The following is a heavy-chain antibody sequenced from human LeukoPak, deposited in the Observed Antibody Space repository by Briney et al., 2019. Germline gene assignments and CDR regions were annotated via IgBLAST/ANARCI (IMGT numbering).Heavy chain of an antibody. D-gene: IGHD3-3*01. V-gene: IGHV4-4*08. CDR3: ARSSYYDFWSGNDAFDI. CDR2: IYTSGST. CDR1: GDSVSAFY. Sequence: PSETLSLTCTVSGDSVSAFYWSWLRQSPGTGLEWIGRIYTSGSTNYNPSLKSRVTISVDTSKNQFSLKLSSVTAADTAVYYCARSSYYDFWSGNDAFDIWGQGTMVTVSS. J-gene: IGHJ3*02.